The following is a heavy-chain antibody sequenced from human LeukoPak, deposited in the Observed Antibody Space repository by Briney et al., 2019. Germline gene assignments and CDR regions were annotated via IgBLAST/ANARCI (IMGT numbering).Heavy chain of an antibody. CDR1: VGSISRGDYY. CDR3: ARETHGYGGNSQCFQH. Sequence: SETLSLTCTFSVGSISRGDYYWSWIRQPPGKGLEWIGYIYCSGSTYYNPSLKSRVTISVDTSKNQFSLKLSSVTAADTAVYYCARETHGYGGNSQCFQHWGQGTLVTVSS. J-gene: IGHJ1*01. D-gene: IGHD4-23*01. CDR2: IYCSGST. V-gene: IGHV4-30-4*08.